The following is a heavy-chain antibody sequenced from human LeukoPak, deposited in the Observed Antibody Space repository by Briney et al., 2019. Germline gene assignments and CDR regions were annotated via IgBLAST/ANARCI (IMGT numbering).Heavy chain of an antibody. V-gene: IGHV3-23*01. CDR1: GFTFSNYA. CDR2: IGGSGGTT. Sequence: PGASLRLSCAASGFTFSNYAMSWVRQAPGKGLEWVSAIGGSGGTTYYADSVKGRFTISRDNSKNTLYLQMRSLRAEDTAVYYCAKWGDYDVLTGYYDSDYLGQGTLVTVSS. J-gene: IGHJ4*02. D-gene: IGHD3-9*01. CDR3: AKWGDYDVLTGYYDSDY.